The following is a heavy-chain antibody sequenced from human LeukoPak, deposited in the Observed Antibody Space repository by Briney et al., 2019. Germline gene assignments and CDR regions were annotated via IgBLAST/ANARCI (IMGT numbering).Heavy chain of an antibody. J-gene: IGHJ3*02. CDR3: ARDRVIFGVPDAFDI. Sequence: PSETLSLTCTVSGGSISSGDYYWSWIRQPPGKGLEWIGYIYYSGSTYYNPSLKSRVTISVDTSKNQFSLKLSSVTAADTAVYYCARDRVIFGVPDAFDIWGQGTMVTVSS. CDR2: IYYSGST. V-gene: IGHV4-30-4*08. CDR1: GGSISSGDYY. D-gene: IGHD3-3*01.